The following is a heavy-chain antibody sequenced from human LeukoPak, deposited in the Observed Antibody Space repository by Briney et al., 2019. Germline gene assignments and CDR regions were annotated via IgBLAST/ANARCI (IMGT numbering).Heavy chain of an antibody. CDR1: GGSTGSYY. Sequence: SETLSFTCTVSGGSTGSYYWSWIRQPPGKGLEWIGYIYYSGSTNYNPSLKSRVTISVDTSKNQFSLKLSSVTAADTAVYYCARHAPPAVVTPFDYWGQGTLVTVSS. D-gene: IGHD4-23*01. CDR2: IYYSGST. CDR3: ARHAPPAVVTPFDY. J-gene: IGHJ4*02. V-gene: IGHV4-59*08.